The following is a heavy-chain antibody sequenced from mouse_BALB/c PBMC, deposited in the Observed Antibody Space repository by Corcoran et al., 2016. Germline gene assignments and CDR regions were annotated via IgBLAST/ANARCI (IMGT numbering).Heavy chain of an antibody. CDR2: INPNNGGT. J-gene: IGHJ1*01. CDR3: ARDGNGYFDV. D-gene: IGHD2-1*01. CDR1: GYTFTDYY. Sequence: EVQLQQSGPELVKPGASVKMSCKASGYTFTDYYMNWVKQSHGKSLEWIGDINPNNGGTSYNQKFKDKATLTVDKSSSTAYMQLNSLTSEDSAVYYCARDGNGYFDVWGAGTTVTVSS. V-gene: IGHV1-26*01.